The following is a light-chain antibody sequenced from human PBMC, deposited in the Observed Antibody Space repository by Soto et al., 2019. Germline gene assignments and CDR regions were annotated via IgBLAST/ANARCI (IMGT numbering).Light chain of an antibody. CDR3: QHRNNWPWT. CDR1: QSVGRY. V-gene: IGKV3-11*01. J-gene: IGKJ1*01. CDR2: DAS. Sequence: DIVLTQSPAILSLSPGERATLSCRASQSVGRYLVWYQQKPGQAPSLLIYDASNRATGIPARFSGSGSGTDFTLTISSLESEDFAVYYCQHRNNWPWTLGQGTKV.